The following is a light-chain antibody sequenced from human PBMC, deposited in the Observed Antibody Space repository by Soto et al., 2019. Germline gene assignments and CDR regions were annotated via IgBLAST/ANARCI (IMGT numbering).Light chain of an antibody. V-gene: IGKV1-5*01. CDR3: QQYSSSWET. Sequence: DLVMTQSPSTLSASVGDRATFTCRASQSISSWLAWYQQKPGKAPKLLSYDASSLESGAPSRFSGSGSGTESTPTITSLQPDDFATYYYQQYSSSWETFGQGTKLEIK. J-gene: IGKJ1*01. CDR2: DAS. CDR1: QSISSW.